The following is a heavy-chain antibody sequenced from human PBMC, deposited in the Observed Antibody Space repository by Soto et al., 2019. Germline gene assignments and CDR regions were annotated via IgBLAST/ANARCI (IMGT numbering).Heavy chain of an antibody. CDR3: ARDSRLTVSYYFGMDV. V-gene: IGHV1-18*01. D-gene: IGHD2-8*01. Sequence: QVRLVQSGTELKKPGASVKVSCKASGYTFTNYGTSWARQAPGQGLEWMGWISAYNGDTNYAQKFQGRVTMTTDTSTSTAYMELRSLRSDDTAVYYCARDSRLTVSYYFGMDVWGQGTTVTVSS. CDR2: ISAYNGDT. CDR1: GYTFTNYG. J-gene: IGHJ6*02.